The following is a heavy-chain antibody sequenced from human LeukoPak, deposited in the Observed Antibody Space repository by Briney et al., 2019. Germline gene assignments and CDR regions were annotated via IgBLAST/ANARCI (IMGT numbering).Heavy chain of an antibody. V-gene: IGHV4-59*01. CDR1: GGSISSYY. Sequence: SETLSLTCTVSGGSISSYYWSWIRQPPGKGLEWIGYIYYSGGTKYNPASKSRVTRSVDTSKNQFSLKLSSATAADTAVYYCARQEGGIVGPYWGQGTLVTVSS. J-gene: IGHJ4*02. D-gene: IGHD1-26*01. CDR3: ARQEGGIVGPY. CDR2: IYYSGGT.